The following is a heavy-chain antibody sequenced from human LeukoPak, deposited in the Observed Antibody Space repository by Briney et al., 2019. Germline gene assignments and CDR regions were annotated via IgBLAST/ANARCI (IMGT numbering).Heavy chain of an antibody. J-gene: IGHJ6*02. V-gene: IGHV4-4*07. CDR1: GGSISSYY. CDR2: YYTSGST. CDR3: ATRETRPGYYYGMDV. D-gene: IGHD1-14*01. Sequence: SENLSRTGTVSGGSISSYYWSWLRHPAGKGLEWFGGYYTSGSTNYNPPRKSRVTMSVDTSKNQFSLKLSSVTAADTAVYYCATRETRPGYYYGMDVWGQGTTVTVSS.